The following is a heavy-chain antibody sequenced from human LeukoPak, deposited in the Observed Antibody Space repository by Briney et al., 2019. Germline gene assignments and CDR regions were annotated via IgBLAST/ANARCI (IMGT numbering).Heavy chain of an antibody. Sequence: PGGSLRLSCAASGFSFSTYGMNWVRQAPGKGLEWVSSIGGSGRSIYYAGSVKGRFTISRDNAKDSLYLQMNSLRAEDTAVYYCAREDYGGNAEAFDIWGQGTMDTVSS. CDR1: GFSFSTYG. CDR3: AREDYGGNAEAFDI. CDR2: IGGSGRSI. J-gene: IGHJ3*02. D-gene: IGHD4-23*01. V-gene: IGHV3-21*01.